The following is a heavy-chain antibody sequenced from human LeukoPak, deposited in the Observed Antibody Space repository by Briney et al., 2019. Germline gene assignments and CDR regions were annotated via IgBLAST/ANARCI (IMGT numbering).Heavy chain of an antibody. CDR1: GFTFSSYG. V-gene: IGHV3-30*18. J-gene: IGHJ5*02. CDR3: AKGYSSGPGWFDP. D-gene: IGHD6-19*01. Sequence: GSLRLSCAASGFTFSSYGMHWVRQAPGKGLEWVAVISYDGSNKYYADSVKGRFTISRDNSKNTLYLQMNSQRAEDTAVYYCAKGYSSGPGWFDPWGQGTLVTVSS. CDR2: ISYDGSNK.